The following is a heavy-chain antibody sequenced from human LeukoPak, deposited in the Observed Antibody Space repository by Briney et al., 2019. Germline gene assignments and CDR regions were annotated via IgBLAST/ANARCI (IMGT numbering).Heavy chain of an antibody. CDR1: GYTFTSYG. Sequence: ASVKVACKASGYTFTSYGISWVRQAPGQGLEWMGWISAYNGNTNYAQKFQGRVTITTDESTSTAYMELSSLRSEDTAVYYCARHSSSWTGWFDPWGQGTLVTVSS. V-gene: IGHV1-18*01. D-gene: IGHD6-13*01. CDR2: ISAYNGNT. J-gene: IGHJ5*02. CDR3: ARHSSSWTGWFDP.